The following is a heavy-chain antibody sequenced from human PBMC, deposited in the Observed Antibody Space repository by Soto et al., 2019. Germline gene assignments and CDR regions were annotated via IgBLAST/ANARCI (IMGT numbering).Heavy chain of an antibody. CDR2: ISYDGSNK. Sequence: GGSLRLSCAASGFTFSSYAMHWVRQAPGKGLEWVAVISYDGSNKYYADSVKGRFTISRDNSKNTLYLQMNSLRAEDTAVYYCARVGSYWNYSNLDYWGQGTLVTVSS. J-gene: IGHJ4*02. D-gene: IGHD1-7*01. CDR1: GFTFSSYA. CDR3: ARVGSYWNYSNLDY. V-gene: IGHV3-30-3*01.